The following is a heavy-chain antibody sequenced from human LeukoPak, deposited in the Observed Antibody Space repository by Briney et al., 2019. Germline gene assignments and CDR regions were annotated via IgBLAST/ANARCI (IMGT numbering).Heavy chain of an antibody. J-gene: IGHJ4*02. V-gene: IGHV4-39*07. Sequence: PSETLSLTCTVSGGSISSSSYYWGWIRQPPGKGLEWIGSIYYSGSTYYNPSLKSRVTISVDTSKNQFSLKLSSVTAADTAVYYCARGVAALDYWGQGTLVTVSS. CDR2: IYYSGST. CDR1: GGSISSSSYY. CDR3: ARGVAALDY. D-gene: IGHD6-6*01.